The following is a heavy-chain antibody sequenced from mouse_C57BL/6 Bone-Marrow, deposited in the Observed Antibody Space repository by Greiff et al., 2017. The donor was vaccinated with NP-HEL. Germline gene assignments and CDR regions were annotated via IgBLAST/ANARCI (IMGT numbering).Heavy chain of an antibody. CDR3: EKKICCGSPHWYFDV. D-gene: IGHD1-1*01. V-gene: IGHV15-2*01. CDR2: ILPSIGRT. Sequence: QVQLQQSGSELRSPGSSVKLSCKDFDSEVFPIAYLSWVRQKPGHGFEWIGGILPSIGRTIYGEKFENKATMDADTLSNTAYLELNSLTSENSAIYYCEKKICCGSPHWYFDVWGTGTTVTVSS. CDR1: DSEVFPIAY. J-gene: IGHJ1*03.